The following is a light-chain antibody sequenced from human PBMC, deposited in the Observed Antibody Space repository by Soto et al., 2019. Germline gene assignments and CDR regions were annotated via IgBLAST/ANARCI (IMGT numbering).Light chain of an antibody. CDR1: QTLNNY. J-gene: IGKJ4*01. V-gene: IGKV1-39*01. CDR2: AAS. Sequence: DIQMTQSPSSVSASVGDRVTITCRASQTLNNYLTWFQQKPGKAPKVLNYAASTLQSGVPSRFSDSGSGAEFTLTISSLQPEDFATYYCQQSFSPRLTFGGGTKVEIK. CDR3: QQSFSPRLT.